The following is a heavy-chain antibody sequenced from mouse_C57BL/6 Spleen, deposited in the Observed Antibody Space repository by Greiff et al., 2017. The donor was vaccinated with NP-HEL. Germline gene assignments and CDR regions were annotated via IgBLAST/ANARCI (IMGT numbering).Heavy chain of an antibody. CDR2: IHPNSGST. J-gene: IGHJ4*01. D-gene: IGHD4-1*01. CDR3: ARLTGIYAMDY. V-gene: IGHV1-64*01. CDR1: GYTFTSYW. Sequence: VQLQQSGAELVKPGASVKLSCKASGYTFTSYWMHWVKQRPGQGLEWIGMIHPNSGSTNYNEKFKSKATLTVDKSSSTAYMQLSSLTSEDSAVYYCARLTGIYAMDYWGQGTSVTVSS.